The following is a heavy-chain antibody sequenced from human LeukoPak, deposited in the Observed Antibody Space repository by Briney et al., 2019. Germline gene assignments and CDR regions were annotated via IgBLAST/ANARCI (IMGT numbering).Heavy chain of an antibody. D-gene: IGHD6-13*01. CDR1: GYSISSGYY. CDR3: ARDPSSST. J-gene: IGHJ5*02. CDR2: IYHSGCT. Sequence: SETLSLTCTVSGYSISSGYYWGWIRQPPGKGLEWIGSIYHSGCTYYNPSLKSRVTISVDTSKNQFSLKLSSVTAADTAVYYCARDPSSSTWGQGTLVTVSS. V-gene: IGHV4-38-2*02.